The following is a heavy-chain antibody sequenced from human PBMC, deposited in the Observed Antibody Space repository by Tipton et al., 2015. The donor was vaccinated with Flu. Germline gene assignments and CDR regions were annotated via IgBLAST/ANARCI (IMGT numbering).Heavy chain of an antibody. Sequence: TLSLTCSVSGGSVNSYYWNWIRQSPGKGLEWIGYIYNNQYTKYNPSLKSRVTISVDTSKKQFSLQLRSVTAEDTAVYYCARGTPDYWGQGTLVTVSA. D-gene: IGHD2-15*01. V-gene: IGHV4-59*02. CDR2: IYNNQYT. J-gene: IGHJ4*02. CDR1: GGSVNSYY. CDR3: ARGTPDY.